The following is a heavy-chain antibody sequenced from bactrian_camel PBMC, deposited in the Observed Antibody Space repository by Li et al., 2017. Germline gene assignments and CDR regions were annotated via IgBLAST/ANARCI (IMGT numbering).Heavy chain of an antibody. V-gene: IGHV3S40*01. CDR2: INSDAGST. D-gene: IGHD4*01. J-gene: IGHJ4*01. CDR1: GFTFSTHD. CDR3: AKDYSDYVD. Sequence: VQLVESGGGSVQVGGSLGLSCAASGFTFSTHDMSWVRQAPGKGLEWVSAINSDAGSTYYADSVKGRFTMSRDNAKNTLYLQMNSLKTEDTAIYYCAKDYSDYVDWGQGTQVTV.